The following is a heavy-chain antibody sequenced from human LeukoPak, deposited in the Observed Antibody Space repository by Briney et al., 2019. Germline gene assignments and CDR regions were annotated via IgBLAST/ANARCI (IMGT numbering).Heavy chain of an antibody. Sequence: GGSLRLSCAASGFTFSSYAMHWVRQAPGKGLEWVAVISYDGSNKYYADSAKGRFTISRDNSKNTLYLQMNSLRAEDTAVYYCARDFGYSYGTYYYGMDVWGQGTTVTVSS. CDR2: ISYDGSNK. V-gene: IGHV3-30-3*01. CDR3: ARDFGYSYGTYYYGMDV. J-gene: IGHJ6*02. CDR1: GFTFSSYA. D-gene: IGHD5-18*01.